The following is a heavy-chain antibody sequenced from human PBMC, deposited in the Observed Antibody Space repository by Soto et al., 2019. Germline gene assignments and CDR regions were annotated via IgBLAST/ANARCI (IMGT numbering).Heavy chain of an antibody. Sequence: SETLSLTCTVSGGSISSGGYYWSWIRQHPGKGLEWIGYIYYSGSTYYNPSLKSRVTISVDTSKNQFSLKLSSVTAADTAVYYCASGTYDSSGYYGGGNDYWGQGTLVTVSS. J-gene: IGHJ4*02. CDR2: IYYSGST. CDR3: ASGTYDSSGYYGGGNDY. D-gene: IGHD3-22*01. V-gene: IGHV4-31*03. CDR1: GGSISSGGYY.